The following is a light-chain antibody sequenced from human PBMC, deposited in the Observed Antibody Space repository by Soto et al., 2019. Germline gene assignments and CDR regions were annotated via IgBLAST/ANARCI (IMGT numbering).Light chain of an antibody. CDR2: QVT. CDR1: SSDVGSYNF. CDR3: SSYTGFSTDIL. J-gene: IGLJ2*01. V-gene: IGLV2-14*01. Sequence: QSVLTQPASVSGSPGQSITISCTGTSSDVGSYNFVSWYQHHAGTAPELIIYQVTNRPSGVSDRFSASKSGDTASLTISGLQAEDEAIYYCSSYTGFSTDILFGGGTKVTVL.